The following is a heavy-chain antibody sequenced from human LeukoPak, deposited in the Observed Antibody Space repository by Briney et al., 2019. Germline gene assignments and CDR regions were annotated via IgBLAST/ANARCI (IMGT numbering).Heavy chain of an antibody. CDR2: IKQDGSEK. CDR1: GFTFSSYR. CDR3: ARDSPFIAAAGTGFDY. D-gene: IGHD6-13*01. V-gene: IGHV3-7*03. J-gene: IGHJ4*02. Sequence: GGSLRLSCAASGFTFSSYRMSWVRQAPGKGLEWVANIKQDGSEKYYVDSVKGRFTISRDNAKNSLYLQMNSLRAEDTAVYYCARDSPFIAAAGTGFDYWGQGTLVTVSS.